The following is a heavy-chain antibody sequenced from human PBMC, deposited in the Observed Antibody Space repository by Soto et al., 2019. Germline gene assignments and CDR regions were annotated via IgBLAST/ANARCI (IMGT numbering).Heavy chain of an antibody. CDR3: ARDVLFVGFGELLSPRAPFDYFDY. CDR1: GYTFTNYA. Sequence: ASVKVSCKASGYTFTNYAMHWVRQAPGQRLEWMGWINAGNGNTKYSQKFQGRVTITRDTSASTAYMELNSLRSEDTAVYYCARDVLFVGFGELLSPRAPFDYFDYWGQGTLVTVSS. V-gene: IGHV1-3*01. J-gene: IGHJ4*02. CDR2: INAGNGNT. D-gene: IGHD3-10*01.